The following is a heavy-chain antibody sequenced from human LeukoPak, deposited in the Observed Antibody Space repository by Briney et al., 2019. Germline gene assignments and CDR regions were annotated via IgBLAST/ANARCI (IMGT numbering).Heavy chain of an antibody. CDR1: GGSVSSCSYY. CDR3: ARAQPTMVRGVYFDY. D-gene: IGHD3-10*01. CDR2: IYYSGST. J-gene: IGHJ4*02. V-gene: IGHV4-61*01. Sequence: SETLSLTCTVSGGSVSSCSYYWSWIRQPPGKGLEWIGYIYYSGSTNYNPSLKSRVTISVDTSKNQFSLKLSSVTAADTAVYYCARAQPTMVRGVYFDYWGQGTLVTVSS.